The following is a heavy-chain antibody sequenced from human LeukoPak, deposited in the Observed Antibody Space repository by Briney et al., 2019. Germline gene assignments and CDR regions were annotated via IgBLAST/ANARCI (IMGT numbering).Heavy chain of an antibody. J-gene: IGHJ6*02. CDR2: IYTSGSTNT. Sequence: SETLSLTCTDSGGSISNYYWSWIRQPAGKGLEWIGRIYTSGSTNTNYNPSLKSRVTMSIDTSKNQFSLKLSSVTAADTAVYYCARDNYYYAMDVWGQGTTVTVSS. V-gene: IGHV4-4*07. CDR1: GGSISNYY. CDR3: ARDNYYYAMDV.